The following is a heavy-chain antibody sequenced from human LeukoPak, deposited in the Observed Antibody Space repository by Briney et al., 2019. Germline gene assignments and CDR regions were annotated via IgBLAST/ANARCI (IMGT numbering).Heavy chain of an antibody. J-gene: IGHJ5*02. CDR3: ARQVASGFDP. CDR1: RFTFSSYE. V-gene: IGHV3-48*03. CDR2: VSSSGTTI. Sequence: GGSLRLSCAASRFTFSSYEMNWVRQAPGKGLEWVSYVSSSGTTIYYADSVKGRFTVSRDNAKNSLYLQMNSLRAEDTAVYYCARQVASGFDPWGQGTLVTVSS.